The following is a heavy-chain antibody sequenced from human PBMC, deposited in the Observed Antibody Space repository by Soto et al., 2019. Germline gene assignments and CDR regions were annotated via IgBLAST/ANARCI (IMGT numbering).Heavy chain of an antibody. V-gene: IGHV1-69*01. CDR3: ARAQGSSTSLEIYYYYSYGMDV. D-gene: IGHD2-2*01. CDR2: IIPISDTT. J-gene: IGHJ6*02. Sequence: QVQLVQSGAEVTKPGSSVKVSCKASGGTFSSYAISWVRQAPGQGLEWMGGIIPISDTTNYAQKFQGRVTITADESTSTAYMELSSLRSEDTALYYCARAQGSSTSLEIYYYYSYGMDVWGQGTTVTVSS. CDR1: GGTFSSYA.